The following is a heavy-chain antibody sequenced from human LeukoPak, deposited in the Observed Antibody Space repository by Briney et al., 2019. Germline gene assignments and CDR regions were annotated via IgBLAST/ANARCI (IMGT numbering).Heavy chain of an antibody. Sequence: PGGSLRLSCAASGFTFSSYAMCWVRQAPGEGLEWVSAISGSGGSTYYADSVKGRFTISRDNSKNTLYLQMNSLRAEDTAVYYCAKDLEDYNWFDPWGQGTLVTVSS. CDR2: ISGSGGST. CDR3: AKDLEDYNWFDP. CDR1: GFTFSSYA. D-gene: IGHD3/OR15-3a*01. V-gene: IGHV3-23*01. J-gene: IGHJ5*02.